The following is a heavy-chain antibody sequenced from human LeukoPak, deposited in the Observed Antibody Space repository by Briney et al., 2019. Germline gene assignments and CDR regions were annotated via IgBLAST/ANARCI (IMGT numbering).Heavy chain of an antibody. V-gene: IGHV3-23*01. D-gene: IGHD2-2*01. CDR3: AKVYCSSTSCYADY. J-gene: IGHJ4*02. Sequence: GGSLRLSCAASAFTFSSYAMSWVRQAPGKGLEWVSAISGSGGSTYYADSVKGRFTISRDNSKNTLYLQMNSLRAEDTAVYYWAKVYCSSTSCYADYWGQGTLVTVSS. CDR2: ISGSGGST. CDR1: AFTFSSYA.